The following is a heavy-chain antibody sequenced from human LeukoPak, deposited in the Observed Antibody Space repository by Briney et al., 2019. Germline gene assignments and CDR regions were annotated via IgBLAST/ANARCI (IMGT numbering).Heavy chain of an antibody. Sequence: SETLSLTCTVSGGSISSYYRSWIRQPPGKGLEWIGYIYYSGSTNYNPSLKSRVTISVDTSKNQFSLKLSSVTAADTAVYYCARDSDFWSGYYYMDVWGKGTTVTVSS. V-gene: IGHV4-59*01. CDR2: IYYSGST. J-gene: IGHJ6*03. CDR1: GGSISSYY. CDR3: ARDSDFWSGYYYMDV. D-gene: IGHD3-3*01.